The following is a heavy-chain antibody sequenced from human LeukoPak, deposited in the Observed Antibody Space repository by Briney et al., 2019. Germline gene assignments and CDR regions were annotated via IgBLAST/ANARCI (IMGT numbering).Heavy chain of an antibody. D-gene: IGHD3-3*01. V-gene: IGHV3-30-3*01. CDR2: ISYDGSNK. J-gene: IGHJ6*02. CDR3: ARGLVLRFLEWLTYGMDV. Sequence: GGSLRLSCAASGFTFSSYAMHWVRQAPGKGLEWVAVISYDGSNKYYADSVKGRFTISRDNSKNTLYLQMNSLRAEDTAVYYCARGLVLRFLEWLTYGMDVWGQGTTVTVSS. CDR1: GFTFSSYA.